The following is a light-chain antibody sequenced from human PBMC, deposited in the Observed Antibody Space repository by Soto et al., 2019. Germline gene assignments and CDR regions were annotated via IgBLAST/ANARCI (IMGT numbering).Light chain of an antibody. CDR3: QQYNNWPPWT. Sequence: EIVLIQSPDTLSLSPGERATLSCRASQSVSSNLAWYQQKPGQAPRLLIYGASTRATGIPARFSGSGSGTEFTLTISSLQSEDFAVYYCQQYNNWPPWTFGQGTKVDIK. V-gene: IGKV3-15*01. CDR2: GAS. J-gene: IGKJ1*01. CDR1: QSVSSN.